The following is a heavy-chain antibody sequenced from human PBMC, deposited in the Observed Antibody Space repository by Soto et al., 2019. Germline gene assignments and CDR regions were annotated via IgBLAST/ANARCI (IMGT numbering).Heavy chain of an antibody. J-gene: IGHJ5*01. D-gene: IGHD6-13*01. CDR3: ARVRSRARISSWFDF. CDR1: GGSISSSNYY. V-gene: IGHV4-39*01. CDR2: IYYSGGT. Sequence: QLQLQESGPGLVKPSETLSLTCSVSGGSISSSNYYWGWIRQPPGKGLEWIGTIYYSGGTYYNPSLKSRVTISVDTSKNQFFLRLSSVTAADTAVYYCARVRSRARISSWFDFWGQGTLVTVSS.